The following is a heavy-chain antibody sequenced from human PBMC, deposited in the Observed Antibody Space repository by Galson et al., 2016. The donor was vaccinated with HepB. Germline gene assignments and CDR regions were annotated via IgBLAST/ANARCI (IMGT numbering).Heavy chain of an antibody. V-gene: IGHV3-53*01. Sequence: SLRLSCAGSGFSVSSNYMTWVRQAPGKGLEWVSVIYSGGGTSCADSVKGRFTISRDNAKNSLYLQMNSLTAEDTAVYYCATRSRGWFYFDYWGQGTLVTVSS. J-gene: IGHJ4*02. CDR3: ATRSRGWFYFDY. CDR1: GFSVSSNY. D-gene: IGHD6-19*01. CDR2: IYSGGGT.